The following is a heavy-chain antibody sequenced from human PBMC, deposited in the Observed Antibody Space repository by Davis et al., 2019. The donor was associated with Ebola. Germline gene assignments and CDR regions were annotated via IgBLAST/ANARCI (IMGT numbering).Heavy chain of an antibody. CDR2: IFYSGNT. V-gene: IGHV4-61*01. D-gene: IGHD3-22*01. J-gene: IGHJ5*02. Sequence: SETLSLTCTVSGGSVSSGRHYWSWIRQSPGKQLEWIGYIFYSGNTHYHPSLKSRVTISVDTSRNQFSLKLSSVTAADTAVYYCARDSFRSGYYYVHESWGLGTLVTVSS. CDR3: ARDSFRSGYYYVHES. CDR1: GGSVSSGRHY.